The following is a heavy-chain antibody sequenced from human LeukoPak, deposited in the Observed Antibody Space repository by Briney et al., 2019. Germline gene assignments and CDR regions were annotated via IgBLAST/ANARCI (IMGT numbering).Heavy chain of an antibody. Sequence: PGRSLRLSCAASGFTFSSYGMHWVRQAPGKGLEWVAVIWYGGSNKYYADSVKGRFTIFRDDSKNTLYLQMNSLRAEDTAVYYCAKGGDIVVVVAATRFDYWGQGTLVTVSS. V-gene: IGHV3-33*06. CDR3: AKGGDIVVVVAATRFDY. CDR2: IWYGGSNK. CDR1: GFTFSSYG. D-gene: IGHD2-15*01. J-gene: IGHJ4*02.